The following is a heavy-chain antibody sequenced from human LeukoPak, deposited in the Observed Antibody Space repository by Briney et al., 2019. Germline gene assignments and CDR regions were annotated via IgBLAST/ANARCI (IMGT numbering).Heavy chain of an antibody. J-gene: IGHJ4*02. Sequence: SETLSLTCTVSGGSTSRSNYLCGWIRQPPGKGLEWMGCVYDGRTTNYNPSLKGRVTISGDTSMNKFSLKLTSVTAADTAVYYCAREGYDSSGSSDIWGQGTLVTVSS. CDR1: GGSTSRSNYL. CDR3: AREGYDSSGSSDI. D-gene: IGHD3-22*01. CDR2: VYDGRTT. V-gene: IGHV4-39*07.